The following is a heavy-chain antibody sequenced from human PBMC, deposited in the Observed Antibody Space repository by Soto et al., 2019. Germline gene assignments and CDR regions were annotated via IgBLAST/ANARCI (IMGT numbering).Heavy chain of an antibody. Sequence: GGSLRLSCAGSGFTLSDNYMDWVRQAPGKGLEWVGRTRNEANRYTTEYAASVKGRFTVSRDESMNSLHLQMNSLKTEDTAVYYCVRTSHYGSGTWNFDFWGQGTVVTVSS. D-gene: IGHD3-10*01. CDR3: VRTSHYGSGTWNFDF. J-gene: IGHJ4*02. V-gene: IGHV3-72*01. CDR2: TRNEANRYTT. CDR1: GFTLSDNY.